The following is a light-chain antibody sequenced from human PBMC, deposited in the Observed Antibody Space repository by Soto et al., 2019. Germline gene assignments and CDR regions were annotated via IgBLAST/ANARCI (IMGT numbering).Light chain of an antibody. CDR2: GAS. CDR1: QSVSSSY. Sequence: EIVLTQSPGTLSLSPGERATLSCRGSQSVSSSYLAWYQQKPGQAPRLLIYGASSRATGIPDRFSGSGSGTDFALTISRLEPEDFAVYYCQHYGSSPFTFGPGTKVDIK. V-gene: IGKV3-20*01. CDR3: QHYGSSPFT. J-gene: IGKJ3*01.